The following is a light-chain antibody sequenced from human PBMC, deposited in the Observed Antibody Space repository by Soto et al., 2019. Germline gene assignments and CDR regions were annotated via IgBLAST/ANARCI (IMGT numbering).Light chain of an antibody. CDR2: GAS. Sequence: EIVLTQSPGTLYLSPGERATLTCRASQSVTSSYLAWYQQKPGQAPRLLMYGASSRATGIPDRFSGSGSGTDFTLTISRLEPEDFAVYYCQQYGSPPVTFGPGTPVDIK. J-gene: IGKJ3*01. CDR1: QSVTSSY. V-gene: IGKV3-20*01. CDR3: QQYGSPPVT.